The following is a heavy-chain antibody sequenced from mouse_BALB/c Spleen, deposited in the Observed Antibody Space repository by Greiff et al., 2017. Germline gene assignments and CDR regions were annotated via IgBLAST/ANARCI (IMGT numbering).Heavy chain of an antibody. J-gene: IGHJ3*01. D-gene: IGHD2-4*01. CDR1: GFTFSSYA. V-gene: IGHV5-6-5*01. CDR2: ISSGGST. Sequence: EVMLVESGGGLVKPGGSLKLSCAASGFTFSSYAMSWVRQTPEKRLEWVASISSGGSTYYPDSVKGRFTISRDNARNILYLQMSSLRSEDTAMYYCARGMITGGAWFAYWGQGTLVTVSA. CDR3: ARGMITGGAWFAY.